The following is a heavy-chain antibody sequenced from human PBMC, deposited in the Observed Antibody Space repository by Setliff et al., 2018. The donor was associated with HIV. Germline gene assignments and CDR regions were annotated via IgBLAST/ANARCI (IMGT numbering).Heavy chain of an antibody. Sequence: ASETLSLTCTVSGGSISSYYWSWIRQPPGKGLEWIGYIYYSGSTNYNPSLKSRVTISVDTSKNQFSLKLSSVTAADTAVYYCARNPCSGGSCPDAFDIWGQGTMVT. CDR2: IYYSGST. CDR1: GGSISSYY. V-gene: IGHV4-59*01. CDR3: ARNPCSGGSCPDAFDI. D-gene: IGHD2-15*01. J-gene: IGHJ3*02.